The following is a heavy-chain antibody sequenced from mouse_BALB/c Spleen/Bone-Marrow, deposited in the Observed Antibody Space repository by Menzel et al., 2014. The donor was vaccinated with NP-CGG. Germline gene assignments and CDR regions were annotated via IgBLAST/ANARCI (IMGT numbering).Heavy chain of an antibody. J-gene: IGHJ3*01. D-gene: IGHD2-1*01. CDR1: GFTFTDYY. V-gene: IGHV7-3*02. CDR2: IRNKANGYTT. CDR3: ARDTGNYVRFAY. Sequence: EVQGVESGGGLVQPGGSLRLSCATSGFTFTDYYMSWVRQPPGKALEWLGFIRNKANGYTTEYSASVKGRFTISRDNSQSILYPQMNTLRAEDSATYYCARDTGNYVRFAYWGQGTLVTVSA.